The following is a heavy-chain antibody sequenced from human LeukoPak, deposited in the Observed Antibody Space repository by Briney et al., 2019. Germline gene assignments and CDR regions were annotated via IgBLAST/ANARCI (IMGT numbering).Heavy chain of an antibody. CDR3: ARDRNVVDFDY. J-gene: IGHJ4*02. Sequence: RGSLRLSCAASGFTFSSYSMNWVRQAPGKGLEWVSSISSSSSYIYYADSVKGRFTISRDNAKNSLYLQMNSLRAEDTAVYYCARDRNVVDFDYWGQGTLVTVSS. CDR1: GFTFSSYS. V-gene: IGHV3-21*01. D-gene: IGHD2-2*01. CDR2: ISSSSSYI.